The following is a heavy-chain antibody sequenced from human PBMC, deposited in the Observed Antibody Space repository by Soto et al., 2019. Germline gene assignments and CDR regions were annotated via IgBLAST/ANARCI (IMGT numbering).Heavy chain of an antibody. CDR2: ISAYNGNT. Sequence: QVQLVQSGAEVKKPGASVKVSCKASGYTFTSYGISWVRQAPGQGLEWMGWISAYNGNTNYAQKLQGRVTMTTDTSTSTAYMELRSLRSDDTAVYYCARELGPENPYYDTLTGDNWFDPWGQGTLVTVSS. CDR3: ARELGPENPYYDTLTGDNWFDP. D-gene: IGHD3-9*01. CDR1: GYTFTSYG. V-gene: IGHV1-18*01. J-gene: IGHJ5*02.